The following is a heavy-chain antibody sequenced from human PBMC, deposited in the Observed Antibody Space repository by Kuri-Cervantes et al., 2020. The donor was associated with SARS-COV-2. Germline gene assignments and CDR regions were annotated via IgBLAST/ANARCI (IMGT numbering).Heavy chain of an antibody. CDR3: ARDERYCSGGSCYSEAGNWFDP. D-gene: IGHD2-15*01. V-gene: IGHV3-21*01. CDR2: ISSGSSYI. J-gene: IGHJ5*02. Sequence: GGSLRLSCAASGFTFSSYSMNWVRQAPGRGLEWVSSISSGSSYIYYADSVKGRFTISRDNAKNSLYLQMNSLRAEDTAVYYCARDERYCSGGSCYSEAGNWFDPWGQGTLVTVSS. CDR1: GFTFSSYS.